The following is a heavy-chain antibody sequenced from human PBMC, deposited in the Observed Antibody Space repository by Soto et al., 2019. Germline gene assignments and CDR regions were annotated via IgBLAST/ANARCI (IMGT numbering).Heavy chain of an antibody. V-gene: IGHV3-33*01. CDR3: ARGLHSIFDY. J-gene: IGHJ4*02. CDR2: IWYDGNNK. CDR1: GFTFSSYG. D-gene: IGHD2-21*01. Sequence: PGGSLRLSCAASGFTFSSYGMHWVRQAPGKGLEWVAVIWYDGNNKYYADSVKGRFTISRDNSKNTLYVQMTSLRAEDTAIYYCARGLHSIFDYWGQGTLVTVSS.